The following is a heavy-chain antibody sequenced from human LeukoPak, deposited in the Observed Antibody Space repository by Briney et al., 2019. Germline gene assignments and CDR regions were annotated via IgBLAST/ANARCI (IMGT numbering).Heavy chain of an antibody. CDR1: GGTFSSYA. V-gene: IGHV1-69*13. J-gene: IGHJ4*02. D-gene: IGHD3-22*01. CDR2: IIPIFGTA. CDR3: ARMTRGYYDSSEY. Sequence: SVKVSCKASGGTFSSYAISWVRQAPGQGLEWMGGIIPIFGTANYAQKFQGRVTITADESTSTAYMELSSLRSEDTAVYYCARMTRGYYDSSEYWGQGTLVTVSS.